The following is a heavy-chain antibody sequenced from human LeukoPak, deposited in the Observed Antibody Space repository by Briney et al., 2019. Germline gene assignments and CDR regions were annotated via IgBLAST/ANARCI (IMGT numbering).Heavy chain of an antibody. CDR3: TRDLSVFDNWLDP. CDR2: IWYDGSNT. J-gene: IGHJ5*02. CDR1: GFTFSDHG. D-gene: IGHD3-10*01. V-gene: IGHV3-33*01. Sequence: GGSLRLSCTASGFTFSDHGMHWVRQAPGKGLEWVAVIWYDGSNTYYADSVKGRFTISRDNSKNTLYLQMNSLRAEDTAVYYCTRDLSVFDNWLDPWGQGILVTVSS.